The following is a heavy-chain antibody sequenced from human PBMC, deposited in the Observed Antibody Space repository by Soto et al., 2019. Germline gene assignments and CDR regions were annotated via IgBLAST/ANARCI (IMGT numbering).Heavy chain of an antibody. V-gene: IGHV3-33*01. J-gene: IGHJ3*02. Sequence: QVQLVESGGGVVQPGRSLRLSCAAYGFTFSNYGMHWVRQAPGKGLEWVAVIWYDGSNEYYADSVKGRFTISRDNSKNTRYLQKNRLRAEDKAVYYFARESAYEDNDGFDIWGQGTMVTVSS. CDR2: IWYDGSNE. CDR3: ARESAYEDNDGFDI. CDR1: GFTFSNYG. D-gene: IGHD5-12*01.